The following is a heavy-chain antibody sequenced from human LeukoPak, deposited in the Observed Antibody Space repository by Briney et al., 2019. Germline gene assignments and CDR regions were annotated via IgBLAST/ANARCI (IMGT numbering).Heavy chain of an antibody. CDR3: AKGSSLRFGESPFDY. Sequence: GRSPRLSCAASGFTFDDYAMHWVRQAPGKGLEWVSGISWNSGSIGYADSVKGRFTISRDNAKNSLYLQMNSLRAEDTALYYCAKGSSLRFGESPFDYWGQGTLVTVSS. CDR1: GFTFDDYA. CDR2: ISWNSGSI. D-gene: IGHD3-10*01. V-gene: IGHV3-9*01. J-gene: IGHJ4*02.